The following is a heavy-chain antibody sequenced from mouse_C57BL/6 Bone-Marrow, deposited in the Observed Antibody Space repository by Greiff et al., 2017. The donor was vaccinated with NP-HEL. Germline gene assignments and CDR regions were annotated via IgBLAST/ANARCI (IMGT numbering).Heavy chain of an antibody. V-gene: IGHV5-12*01. Sequence: EVQRVESGGGLVQPGGSLKLSCAASGFTFSDYYMYWVRQTPEKRLEWVAYISNGGGSTYYPDTVKGRFTISRDNAKNTLYLQMSRLKSEDTAMYYCARRAVVDAMDYWGQGTSVTVSS. J-gene: IGHJ4*01. D-gene: IGHD1-1*01. CDR1: GFTFSDYY. CDR2: ISNGGGST. CDR3: ARRAVVDAMDY.